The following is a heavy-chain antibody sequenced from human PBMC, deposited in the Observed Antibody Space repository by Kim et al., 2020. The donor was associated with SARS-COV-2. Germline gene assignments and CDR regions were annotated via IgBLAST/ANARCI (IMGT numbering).Heavy chain of an antibody. Sequence: YTGTTNYNPSLKSRITISLDTSKKQFSLRLNSVTAADTAVYYCARLRGDIWGRGTTVIVSS. V-gene: IGHV4-59*08. J-gene: IGHJ6*04. CDR2: YTGTT. CDR3: ARLRGDI.